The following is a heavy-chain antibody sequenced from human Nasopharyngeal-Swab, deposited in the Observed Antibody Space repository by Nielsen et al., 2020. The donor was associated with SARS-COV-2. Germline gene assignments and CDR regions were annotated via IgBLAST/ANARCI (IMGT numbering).Heavy chain of an antibody. V-gene: IGHV4-59*01. Sequence: SETLSLTCTVSGGSISSYYWSWIRQPPGKGLEWIGYIYYSGSTNYNPSLKSRVTISVDTSKNQFSLKLSSVTAADTAVYYCARGRRGSSWDPNWFDPWGQGTLVTVSS. CDR1: GGSISSYY. J-gene: IGHJ5*02. CDR3: ARGRRGSSWDPNWFDP. D-gene: IGHD6-13*01. CDR2: IYYSGST.